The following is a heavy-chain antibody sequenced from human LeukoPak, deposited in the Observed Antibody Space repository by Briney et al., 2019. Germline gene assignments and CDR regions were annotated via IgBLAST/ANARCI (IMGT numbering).Heavy chain of an antibody. Sequence: SETLSLTCTVSGGSISSYYWSWIRQPPGKGLEWIGYIYYSGSTNYNPSLKSRVTISVDTYKNQFSLKLSSVTAADTAVYYCARPSNPYWYFDLWGRGTLVTVSS. CDR3: ARPSNPYWYFDL. CDR1: GGSISSYY. CDR2: IYYSGST. D-gene: IGHD2-2*01. V-gene: IGHV4-59*08. J-gene: IGHJ2*01.